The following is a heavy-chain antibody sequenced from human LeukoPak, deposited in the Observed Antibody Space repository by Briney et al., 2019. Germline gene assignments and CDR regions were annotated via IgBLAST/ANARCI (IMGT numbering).Heavy chain of an antibody. CDR2: IKQDASEI. CDR3: ARDKIVGPTTLDH. J-gene: IGHJ4*02. V-gene: IGHV3-7*01. D-gene: IGHD1-26*01. Sequence: GGSLRLSCAASGFTFSGYWMSWVRRAPGKGLEWVANIKQDASEIYYVDSVKGRFTISRDNAKNSLYLQMNSLRADDTAVYYCARDKIVGPTTLDHWGQGTLVTVSS. CDR1: GFTFSGYW.